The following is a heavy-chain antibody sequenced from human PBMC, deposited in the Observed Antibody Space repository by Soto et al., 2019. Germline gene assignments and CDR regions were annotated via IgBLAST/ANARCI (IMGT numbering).Heavy chain of an antibody. CDR2: IYYSGST. Sequence: SETPSLTCTVTGDSISSRSYFWGWIRQPPGKELEWIGSIYYSGSTYNNPSLRSRVSMSIDTSKDQFSLKLKSVTAADTAVYYCACGSRHDACAFWGQRTMGTLS. J-gene: IGHJ3*01. CDR3: ACGSRHDACAF. V-gene: IGHV4-39*05. CDR1: GDSISSRSYF.